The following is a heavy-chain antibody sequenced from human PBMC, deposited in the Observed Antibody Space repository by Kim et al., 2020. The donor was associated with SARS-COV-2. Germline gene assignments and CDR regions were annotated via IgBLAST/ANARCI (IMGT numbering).Heavy chain of an antibody. CDR1: GFTFSSYG. CDR2: ISYDGSNK. CDR3: ARDPSDYVHPAPIRPPTPHRRHGMDV. Sequence: GGSLRLSCAASGFTFSSYGMHWVRQAPGKGLEWVAVISYDGSNKYYADSVKGRFTISRDNSKNTLYLQMNSLRAEDTAVYYCARDPSDYVHPAPIRPPTPHRRHGMDVWGQGTTVTVSS. J-gene: IGHJ6*02. D-gene: IGHD3-16*01. V-gene: IGHV3-33*05.